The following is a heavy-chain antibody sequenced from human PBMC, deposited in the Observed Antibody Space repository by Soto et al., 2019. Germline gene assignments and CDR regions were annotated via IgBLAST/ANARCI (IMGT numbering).Heavy chain of an antibody. D-gene: IGHD1-1*01. CDR2: INPSNDIK. V-gene: IGHV1-18*01. J-gene: IGHJ5*02. Sequence: ASVTVSCKTSFYSLSMYGIGCVRQAPCHGLKWMGWINPSNDIKNYAQKFQGRVTITRDTSTSTVYMDLSSLRYEDTAVYYCAREGSHSAYNLAIGIQLWSFDRWGQGIPVTFSS. CDR3: AREGSHSAYNLAIGIQLWSFDR. CDR1: FYSLSMYG.